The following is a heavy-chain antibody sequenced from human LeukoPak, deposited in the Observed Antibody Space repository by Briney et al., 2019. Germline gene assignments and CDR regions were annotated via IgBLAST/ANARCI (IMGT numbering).Heavy chain of an antibody. CDR1: GGSISSYY. Sequence: PSETLSLTCTVSGGSISSYYWSWIRQPPGKGLEWIGYIYYSGSTNYNPSLKSRVTISVDTSKNQFSLKLSSVTAADTAVYYRARHGDGYTFDWGQGTLVTVSS. CDR2: IYYSGST. CDR3: ARHGDGYTFD. V-gene: IGHV4-59*08. D-gene: IGHD5-24*01. J-gene: IGHJ4*02.